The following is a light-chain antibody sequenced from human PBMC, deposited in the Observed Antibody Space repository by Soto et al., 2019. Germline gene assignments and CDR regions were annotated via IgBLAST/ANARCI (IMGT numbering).Light chain of an antibody. J-gene: IGLJ2*01. V-gene: IGLV2-14*01. Sequence: QSALTQPASVSGSPGQSIAISCTGTTSDIGTYDFVSWYQQYPGKAPKLLIYEVASRPSGISTRFSGSKSGNTASLTISGLQAEDEADYHCSSFTTSSTVIFGGGTQVTVL. CDR2: EVA. CDR1: TSDIGTYDF. CDR3: SSFTTSSTVI.